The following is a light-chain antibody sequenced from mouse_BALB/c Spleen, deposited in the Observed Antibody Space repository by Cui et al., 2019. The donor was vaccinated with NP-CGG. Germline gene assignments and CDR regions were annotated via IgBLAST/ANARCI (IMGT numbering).Light chain of an antibody. V-gene: IGLV1*01. J-gene: IGLJ1*01. CDR2: GTN. CDR1: TGAVTTSNY. CDR3: ALWYSNHWV. Sequence: QAVLTQESSLTTSLGDTVTLTCRSSTGAVTTSNYANWVQEKPDHLFTGLIGGTNNRPPGVPARFSGSLIGDKAALTITGAQTEDEAIYFCALWYSNHWVVGGGTKLTVL.